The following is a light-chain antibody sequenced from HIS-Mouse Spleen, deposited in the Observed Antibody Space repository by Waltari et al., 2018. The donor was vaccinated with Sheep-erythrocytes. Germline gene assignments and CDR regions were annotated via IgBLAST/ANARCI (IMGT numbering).Light chain of an antibody. CDR1: QGVSSY. Sequence: EIVLTQSPATLSLSPGERATLPCRASQGVSSYLAWYQQKPGQAPRLLIYDASNRATGIPARFSGSGSGTDFTLTISSLEPEDFAVYYCQQRSNWYTFGQGTKLEIK. J-gene: IGKJ2*01. CDR3: QQRSNWYT. CDR2: DAS. V-gene: IGKV3-11*01.